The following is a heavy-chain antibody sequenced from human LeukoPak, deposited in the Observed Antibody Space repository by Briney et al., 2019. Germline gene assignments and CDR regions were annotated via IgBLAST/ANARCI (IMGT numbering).Heavy chain of an antibody. V-gene: IGHV4-39*01. Sequence: PSETLSLTCTVSGGSISTSIYYWGWIRQPPGKGLEWIGSIYYSGSTYYNPSLKSRVTISVDTSKNQFSLKLSSVTAADTAVYYCARLRAYYGSGSYYMGYYFDYWGQGTLVTVSS. CDR3: ARLRAYYGSGSYYMGYYFDY. D-gene: IGHD3-10*01. CDR2: IYYSGST. CDR1: GGSISTSIYY. J-gene: IGHJ4*02.